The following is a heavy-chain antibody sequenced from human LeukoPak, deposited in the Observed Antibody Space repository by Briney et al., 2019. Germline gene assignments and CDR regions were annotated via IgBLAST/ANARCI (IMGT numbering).Heavy chain of an antibody. J-gene: IGHJ6*02. V-gene: IGHV3-23*01. CDR2: ISGSGGST. CDR1: GFTFSSYA. Sequence: GGSLRLSCAASGFTFSSYAMSWVRQAPGKGLEWASAISGSGGSTYYADSVKGRFTISRDNSKNTLYLQMNSLRAEDTAVYYCAKAKTENIVVVPAMDVWGQGTTVTVSS. D-gene: IGHD2-2*01. CDR3: AKAKTENIVVVPAMDV.